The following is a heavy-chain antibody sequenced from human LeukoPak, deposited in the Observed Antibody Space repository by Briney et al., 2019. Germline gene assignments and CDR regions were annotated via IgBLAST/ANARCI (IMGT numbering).Heavy chain of an antibody. CDR2: IEHDESEK. CDR3: TRRLDD. CDR1: GFTFNSDW. J-gene: IGHJ4*02. V-gene: IGHV3-7*01. D-gene: IGHD3-16*01. Sequence: GGSLRLSCAASGFTFNSDWMDWVRQAPGKGLEWVANIEHDESEKNYLDSVKGRFTISRDNAQNSLYLQMNGLRVEDTAVYYCTRRLDDWGQGTLVTVS.